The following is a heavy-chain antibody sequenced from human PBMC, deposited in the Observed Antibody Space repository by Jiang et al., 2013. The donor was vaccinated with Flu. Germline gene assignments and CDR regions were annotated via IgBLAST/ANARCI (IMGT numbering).Heavy chain of an antibody. CDR2: IYYTGST. D-gene: IGHD3-16*01. V-gene: IGHV4-59*01. CDR1: GGSISSYY. Sequence: SGSGLVKPSETLSLTCTVSGGSISSYYWSWIRQPPGKGLEWIGYIYYTGSTNYNPSLKSRVTISVDTSKNQFSLKLSSVTAADTAVYYCARGGTRVSGFDYWGQGTLVTVSS. J-gene: IGHJ4*02. CDR3: ARGGTRVSGFDY.